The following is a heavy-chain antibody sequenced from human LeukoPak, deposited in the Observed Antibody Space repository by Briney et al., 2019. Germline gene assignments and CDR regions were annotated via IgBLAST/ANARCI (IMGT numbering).Heavy chain of an antibody. CDR3: AKSTRPTTGHFDY. J-gene: IGHJ4*02. V-gene: IGHV3-23*01. Sequence: GESLRLSCAASGFTSSSYAMSWVRQAPGKGLEWVSTISASGGSTYYADSVKGRFTISRDNSKNTLYVQMNSLRVEDTAVYYCAKSTRPTTGHFDYWGQGSLVVVSS. D-gene: IGHD1-14*01. CDR1: GFTSSSYA. CDR2: ISASGGST.